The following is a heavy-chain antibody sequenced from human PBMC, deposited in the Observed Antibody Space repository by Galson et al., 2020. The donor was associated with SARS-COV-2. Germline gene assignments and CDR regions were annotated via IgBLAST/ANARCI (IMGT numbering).Heavy chain of an antibody. Sequence: ASVKVSCKASGYAFNAFYMHWVRQAPGQGPEWLGWINPNSGVTRYAQKFQGRVTMTRDTSISTAYMELSRLTSDDTAVYYCAREKPLLFDYWGQGTLGTVSS. V-gene: IGHV1-2*02. CDR3: AREKPLLFDY. CDR1: GYAFNAFY. CDR2: INPNSGVT. J-gene: IGHJ4*02.